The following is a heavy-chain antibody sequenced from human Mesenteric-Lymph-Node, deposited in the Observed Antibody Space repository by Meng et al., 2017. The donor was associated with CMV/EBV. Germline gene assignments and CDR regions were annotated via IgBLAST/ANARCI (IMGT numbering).Heavy chain of an antibody. V-gene: IGHV4-34*01. D-gene: IGHD3-9*01. Sequence: QVELNQWGAGLLKASGTLSVTCAVYGGSFSGYYWNWIRQSPEKGLEWIGEINHSGSTTYNPSFTSRIIISVDTSTNQISLNMSSVTAADTAVYYCARGSSYDILTGYFDYWGQGALVTVSS. CDR2: INHSGST. CDR3: ARGSSYDILTGYFDY. CDR1: GGSFSGYY. J-gene: IGHJ4*02.